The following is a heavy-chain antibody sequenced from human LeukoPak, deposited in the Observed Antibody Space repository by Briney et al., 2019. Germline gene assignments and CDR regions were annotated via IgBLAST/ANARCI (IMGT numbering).Heavy chain of an antibody. V-gene: IGHV1-18*01. CDR3: ARDRSIGRDGYKALGY. CDR2: ISAYNGNT. Sequence: ASVKVSCKASGYTFTSYGISWVRQAPGQGLEWMGWISAYNGNTNYAQKLQGRVTMTTDASTSTAYMALRSLRSDDTAVYYCARDRSIGRDGYKALGYWGQGTLVTVSS. J-gene: IGHJ4*02. CDR1: GYTFTSYG. D-gene: IGHD5-24*01.